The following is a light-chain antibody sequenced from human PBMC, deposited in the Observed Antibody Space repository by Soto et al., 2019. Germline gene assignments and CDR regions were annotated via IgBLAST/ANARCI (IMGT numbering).Light chain of an antibody. CDR3: SSYTRSSTYV. Sequence: QSALTQPASVSGSPGQSITLSCTGTSSDVGRYNYVSWYQQHPGKAPKLLIYEVSNRPSGVSNRFSGSKSDNVASLIISGLQAEDEADYYCSSYTRSSTYVFGNGTKVTV. J-gene: IGLJ1*01. CDR2: EVS. V-gene: IGLV2-14*01. CDR1: SSDVGRYNY.